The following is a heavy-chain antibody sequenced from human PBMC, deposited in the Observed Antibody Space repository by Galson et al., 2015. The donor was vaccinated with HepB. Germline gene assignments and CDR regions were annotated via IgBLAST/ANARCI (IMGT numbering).Heavy chain of an antibody. CDR1: GFTFSTYN. D-gene: IGHD6-6*01. J-gene: IGHJ6*03. CDR2: ITSRSNTI. Sequence: SLRLSCAASGFTFSTYNMNWVRQAPGKGLEWVSYITSRSNTIYYADSVKGRFTISRDNAKNSLYLQMNSLRDEDTAVYYCARRHWGSTSPGYYDYYMDVWGKGTTVTVSS. CDR3: ARRHWGSTSPGYYDYYMDV. V-gene: IGHV3-48*02.